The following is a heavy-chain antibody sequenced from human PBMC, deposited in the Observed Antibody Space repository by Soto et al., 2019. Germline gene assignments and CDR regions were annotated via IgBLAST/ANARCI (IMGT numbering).Heavy chain of an antibody. CDR1: GGSISSSSYY. D-gene: IGHD3-22*01. V-gene: IGHV4-39*01. J-gene: IGHJ2*01. CDR2: IYYSGST. CDR3: ARHGDYYDSSPRVPDYWYFDL. Sequence: PSETLSLTCTVSGGSISSSSYYWGWIRQPPGKGLEWIGSIYYSGSTYYNPSLKSRVTISVDTSKNQFSLKLSSVTAADTAVYYCARHGDYYDSSPRVPDYWYFDLWGRGTLVTVSS.